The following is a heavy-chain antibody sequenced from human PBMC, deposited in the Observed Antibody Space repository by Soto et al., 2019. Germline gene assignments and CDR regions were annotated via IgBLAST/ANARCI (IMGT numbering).Heavy chain of an antibody. J-gene: IGHJ6*02. CDR3: ARVPSGRFLDWGDKYMDV. CDR2: ISGYNGNT. CDR1: GYTFTNYG. V-gene: IGHV1-18*01. D-gene: IGHD3-3*01. Sequence: ASVKVSCKASGYTFTNYGIDWVRQAPGQGLKWMGRISGYNGNTNYAQNLQGRVTMTTDTSTSTAYMELRSLRSDDTAVYYCARVPSGRFLDWGDKYMDVWGQGTTVTVS.